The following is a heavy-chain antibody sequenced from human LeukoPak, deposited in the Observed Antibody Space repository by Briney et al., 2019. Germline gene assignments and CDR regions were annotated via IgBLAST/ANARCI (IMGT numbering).Heavy chain of an antibody. Sequence: GGSLRLSCAASGFTVSSSYMSWVRQAPGKGLEWVSIIYSGSSTYYADSVKGRFTISRDNSKNTLSLQMNSLRAEDTAVYYCARGAVTTTFEYRGQGTLVTVSS. CDR2: IYSGSST. CDR1: GFTVSSSY. J-gene: IGHJ4*02. CDR3: ARGAVTTTFEY. V-gene: IGHV3-53*01. D-gene: IGHD4-17*01.